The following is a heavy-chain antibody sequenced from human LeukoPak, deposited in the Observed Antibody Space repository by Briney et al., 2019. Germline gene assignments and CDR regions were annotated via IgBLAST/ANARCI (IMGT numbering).Heavy chain of an antibody. Sequence: SGTLSLTCAVSGGSISSSNWWTWVRQSPGKGLEWIGEIYYSGSTNHNPSLKSRITISVDKSKNQFSLKLSSVTAADTAVYYCARDSGLWFGANYYYYYMDVWGKGTTVTISS. CDR1: GGSISSSNW. J-gene: IGHJ6*03. CDR2: IYYSGST. D-gene: IGHD3-10*01. CDR3: ARDSGLWFGANYYYYYMDV. V-gene: IGHV4-4*02.